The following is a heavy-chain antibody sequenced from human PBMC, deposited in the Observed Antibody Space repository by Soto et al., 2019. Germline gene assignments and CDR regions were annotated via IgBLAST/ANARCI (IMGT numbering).Heavy chain of an antibody. CDR1: GVTFRDYT. J-gene: IGHJ4*02. V-gene: IGHV3-23*03. CDR3: ARRVNDYFDY. CDR2: ILSDYNT. Sequence: EVQLLEYGGGLVQPGGSLTLSCAASGVTFRDYTMSWVRQAPGKVLECISVILSDYNTYYVDSVRGRFTISRDTSKKPLYLEMNTLRAEDTAVYYCARRVNDYFDYWGQGALVTVSS.